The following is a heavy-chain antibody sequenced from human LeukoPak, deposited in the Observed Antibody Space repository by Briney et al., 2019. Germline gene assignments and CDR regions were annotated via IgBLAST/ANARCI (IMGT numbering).Heavy chain of an antibody. CDR1: GGSVSSGSYY. J-gene: IGHJ3*02. V-gene: IGHV4-61*01. CDR2: IYYSGST. Sequence: SETLSLTCTVSGGSVSSGSYYWSWIRQPPGKGLEWIGYIYYSGSTNYNPSLKSRVTISVDTSKNQFSLKLSSVTAADTAVYYCARARTGDSPHDAFDIWGQGTMVTVSS. D-gene: IGHD7-27*01. CDR3: ARARTGDSPHDAFDI.